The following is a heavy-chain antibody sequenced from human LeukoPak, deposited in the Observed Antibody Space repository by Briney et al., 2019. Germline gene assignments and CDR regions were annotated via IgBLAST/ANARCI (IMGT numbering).Heavy chain of an antibody. CDR2: NIPILGIA. CDR1: GGTFSSHT. Sequence: GASVKVSCKASGGTFSSHTISWVRQAPGQGLEWMGRNIPILGIANYAQKFQGRVTITADKSTSTAYMELSSLRSEDTAVYYCLYCSSTSCSHIADYWGQGTLVTVSS. V-gene: IGHV1-69*02. J-gene: IGHJ4*02. CDR3: LYCSSTSCSHIADY. D-gene: IGHD2-2*01.